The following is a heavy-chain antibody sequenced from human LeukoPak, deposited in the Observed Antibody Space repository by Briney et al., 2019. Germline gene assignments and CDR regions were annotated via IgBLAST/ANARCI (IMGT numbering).Heavy chain of an antibody. CDR3: ARVVGGSSGWYEDAFDI. CDR2: INPSGGST. D-gene: IGHD6-19*01. CDR1: GYTFTIYY. V-gene: IGHV1-46*01. Sequence: ASVKVSCKASGYTFTIYYMHWVRQAPGQGLEWMGIINPSGGSTSYAQKFQGRVTMTRDTSTSTVYMELSSLRSEDTAVYYCARVVGGSSGWYEDAFDIWGQGTMVTVSS. J-gene: IGHJ3*02.